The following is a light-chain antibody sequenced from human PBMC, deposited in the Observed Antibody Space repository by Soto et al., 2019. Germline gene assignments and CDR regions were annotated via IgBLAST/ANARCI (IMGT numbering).Light chain of an antibody. CDR3: SSYAGSNKFVV. Sequence: QSPLTQPPSASGSPGQSVTISCTGTSSDVGGYNYVSWYQQHPGKAPKLMIYEVNKRPSGVPDRFSGSKSGNTASLTVSGLQAEDEADYYCSSYAGSNKFVVFGGGTKLTVL. CDR1: SSDVGGYNY. V-gene: IGLV2-8*01. J-gene: IGLJ2*01. CDR2: EVN.